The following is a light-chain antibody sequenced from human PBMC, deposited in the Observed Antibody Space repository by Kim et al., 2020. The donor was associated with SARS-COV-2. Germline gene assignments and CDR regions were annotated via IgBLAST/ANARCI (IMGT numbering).Light chain of an antibody. CDR3: QVWASSSDHRV. J-gene: IGLJ3*02. CDR1: SIGRRG. Sequence: APGKTARMPCGGNSIGRRGLHWQQQKPGHASLLVIYYDSDRPSGIPDPFCGSSSRNAATLTISRVEAGYEDEDYCQVWASSSDHRVFGGGTQLTVL. CDR2: YDS. V-gene: IGLV3-21*04.